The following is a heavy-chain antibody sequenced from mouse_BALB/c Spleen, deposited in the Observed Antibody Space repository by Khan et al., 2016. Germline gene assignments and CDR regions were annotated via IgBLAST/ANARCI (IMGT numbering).Heavy chain of an antibody. CDR1: GFTFSSYA. CDR2: ISSGGSYT. V-gene: IGHV5-9-3*01. D-gene: IGHD2-3*01. CDR3: AIQGYDGYYKYYFDY. J-gene: IGHJ2*01. Sequence: EVELVESGGGLVKPGGSLKLSCAASGFTFSSYAMSWVRQTPEKRLEWVATISSGGSYTYYPDSVKGRFTISRDNAKSTLYLQMSSLRSEDTAMYYCAIQGYDGYYKYYFDYWGQGTTLTVSS.